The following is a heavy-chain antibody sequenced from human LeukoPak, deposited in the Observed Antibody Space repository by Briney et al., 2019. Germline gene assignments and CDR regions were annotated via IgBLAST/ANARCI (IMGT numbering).Heavy chain of an antibody. J-gene: IGHJ5*02. V-gene: IGHV3-23*01. D-gene: IGHD6-6*01. CDR2: ISGSGGST. CDR1: GFTFSCYA. CDR3: AKGHSSSSKVGWFDP. Sequence: GGSLRLSCAASGFTFSCYAMSWVRQAPGKGLEWVSAISGSGGSTYYADSVKGRFTISRDNSKNTLYLQMNSLRAEDTAVYYCAKGHSSSSKVGWFDPWGQGTLVTVSS.